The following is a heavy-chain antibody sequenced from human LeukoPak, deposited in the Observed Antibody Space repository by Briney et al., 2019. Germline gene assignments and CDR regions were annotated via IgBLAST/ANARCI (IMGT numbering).Heavy chain of an antibody. CDR1: GYTFTGYY. V-gene: IGHV1-2*02. CDR3: AKEAKDYYDADGYYLDY. CDR2: VIPNNGGT. Sequence: ASVKVSCKTSGYTFTGYYIHWVRRAPGQGLEWMGWVIPNNGGTNYAQNFQGRIAMARDTSIGTAHMELSRLTSDDTAIYYCAKEAKDYYDADGYYLDYWGQGTLVTVSS. J-gene: IGHJ4*02. D-gene: IGHD3-22*01.